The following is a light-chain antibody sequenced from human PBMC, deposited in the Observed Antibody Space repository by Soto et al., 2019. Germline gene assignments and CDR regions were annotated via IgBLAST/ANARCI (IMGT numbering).Light chain of an antibody. J-gene: IGKJ4*01. CDR1: QSINSY. Sequence: DIQMTQSPSSLSASVGDRVTIPCRASQSINSYLNWYQQKPGKAPKLLIYAASSLQSGFPSRFSGSGSGTDFTLTISSLQPEDFATYYCQQSYSTPLTFGGGTRVEIK. CDR2: AAS. V-gene: IGKV1-39*01. CDR3: QQSYSTPLT.